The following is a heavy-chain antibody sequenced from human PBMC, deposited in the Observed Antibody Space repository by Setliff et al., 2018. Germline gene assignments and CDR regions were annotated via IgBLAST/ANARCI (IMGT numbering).Heavy chain of an antibody. Sequence: PGESLKISCKGSGYSFTSYWIGWVRQMPGKGLEWMGIIYPGDSDTRYSPSFQGQVTISADKSISTAYLQWSSLKASDTAMYYCASTLYHYDSSGYGAFDIWGQGTMVTVSS. CDR3: ASTLYHYDSSGYGAFDI. CDR2: IYPGDSDT. J-gene: IGHJ3*02. CDR1: GYSFTSYW. V-gene: IGHV5-51*01. D-gene: IGHD3-22*01.